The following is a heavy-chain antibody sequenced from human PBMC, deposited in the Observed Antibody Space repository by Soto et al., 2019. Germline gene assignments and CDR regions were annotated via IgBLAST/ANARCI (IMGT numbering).Heavy chain of an antibody. V-gene: IGHV4-34*01. CDR3: ARSFSGYSPSLNY. CDR2: INHSGST. Sequence: PSETLSLTCAVYGGSFSGYYWSWIRQPPGKGLEWIGEINHSGSTNYNPSLKSRVTISVDTSKNQFSLKLSSVTAADTAVYYCARSFSGYSPSLNYWGQGTLVSV. CDR1: GGSFSGYY. D-gene: IGHD3-22*01. J-gene: IGHJ4*02.